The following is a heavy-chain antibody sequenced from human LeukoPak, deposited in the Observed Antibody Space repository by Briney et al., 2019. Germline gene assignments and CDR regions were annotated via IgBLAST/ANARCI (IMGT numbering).Heavy chain of an antibody. D-gene: IGHD2-15*01. CDR2: INHSGST. Sequence: SETLSLTCAVYGGSFSGYYWSWIRQPPGKGLGWIGEINHSGSTNYNPSLKSRVTISVDTSKNQFSLKLSSVTAADTAVYYCARARAVYCSGGSCYSGGVDYWGQGTLVTVSS. J-gene: IGHJ4*02. CDR1: GGSFSGYY. V-gene: IGHV4-34*01. CDR3: ARARAVYCSGGSCYSGGVDY.